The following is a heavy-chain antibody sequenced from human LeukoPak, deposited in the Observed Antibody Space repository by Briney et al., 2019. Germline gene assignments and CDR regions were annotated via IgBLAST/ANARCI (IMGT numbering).Heavy chain of an antibody. Sequence: PSETLSLTSTVSGGSVSNYYWSWIRQSPGKGLEWIGYIYYTETSYNPSLKSRVTISADTSKNQFSLKLYSVTAADTAVYYCATRKLGNDYWGQGTLVTVSS. D-gene: IGHD7-27*01. J-gene: IGHJ4*02. CDR1: GGSVSNYY. CDR2: IYYTET. CDR3: ATRKLGNDY. V-gene: IGHV4-59*02.